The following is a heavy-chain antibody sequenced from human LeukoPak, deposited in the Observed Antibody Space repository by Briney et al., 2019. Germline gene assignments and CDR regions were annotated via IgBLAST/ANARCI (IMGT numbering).Heavy chain of an antibody. Sequence: SETLSLTCTVSGGSFTSSGYHWTWIRQHPGQGLEWIGYIYYSGSTYYNPSLKSRVTISVDTSKNQFSLKLSSVTAADTAVYYCARERDYGDRLFDYWGQGTLVTVSS. CDR2: IYYSGST. CDR1: GGSFTSSGYH. D-gene: IGHD4-17*01. V-gene: IGHV4-31*03. J-gene: IGHJ4*02. CDR3: ARERDYGDRLFDY.